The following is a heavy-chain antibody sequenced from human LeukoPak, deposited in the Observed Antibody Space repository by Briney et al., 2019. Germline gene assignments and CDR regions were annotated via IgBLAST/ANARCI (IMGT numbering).Heavy chain of an antibody. CDR3: ARSGDGNWFDP. CDR2: ISAYNGNT. J-gene: IGHJ5*02. Sequence: EASVNVSCKTSGYTFTRFGISWVRQGPGQGLEWMGWISAYNGNTNYAQKFKGRITMTTDTSTNTGYMELRSLRSDDTAVYYCARSGDGNWFDPWGQGTLVTVSS. D-gene: IGHD7-27*01. CDR1: GYTFTRFG. V-gene: IGHV1-18*01.